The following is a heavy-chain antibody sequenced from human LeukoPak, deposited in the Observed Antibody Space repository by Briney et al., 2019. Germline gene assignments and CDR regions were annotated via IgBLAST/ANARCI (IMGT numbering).Heavy chain of an antibody. CDR3: ARLGYSYGYPIDY. D-gene: IGHD5-18*01. CDR2: IYYSGST. V-gene: IGHV4-59*08. CDR1: GDSISSYY. J-gene: IGHJ4*02. Sequence: PSETLPLTCTVSGDSISSYYWSWIRQPPGKGLEWIGYIYYSGSTNYNPSLKSRVTISVDTSKNQFSLKLSSVTAADTAAYYCARLGYSYGYPIDYWGQGTLVTVSS.